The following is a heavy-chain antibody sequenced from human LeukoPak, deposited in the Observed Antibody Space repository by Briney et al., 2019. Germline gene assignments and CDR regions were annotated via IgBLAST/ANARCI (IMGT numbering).Heavy chain of an antibody. CDR2: ISAYNGNT. CDR3: ASNLGYNSNWYPDY. D-gene: IGHD6-13*01. V-gene: IGHV1-18*04. Sequence: GASVKVSCKASGYTFTGYYMHWVRQAPGQGLEWMGWISAYNGNTNYAQKLQGRVTMTTDTSTSTAYMELRSLRSDDTAVYYCASNLGYNSNWYPDYWGQGTLVTVSS. CDR1: GYTFTGYY. J-gene: IGHJ4*02.